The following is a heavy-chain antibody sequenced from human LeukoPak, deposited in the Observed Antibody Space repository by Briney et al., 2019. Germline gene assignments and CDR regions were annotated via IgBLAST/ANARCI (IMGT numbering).Heavy chain of an antibody. V-gene: IGHV1-46*01. CDR3: ARDVASTYSYGLYYYYYYGMDV. CDR2: INPSGGST. J-gene: IGHJ6*02. D-gene: IGHD5-18*01. Sequence: ASVKVSCKASGYTSTSYDMHWVRQAPGQGLEWMGIINPSGGSTSYAQKFQGRVTMTRDTSTSTVYMELSSLRSEDTAVYYCARDVASTYSYGLYYYYYYGMDVWGQGTTVTVSS. CDR1: GYTSTSYD.